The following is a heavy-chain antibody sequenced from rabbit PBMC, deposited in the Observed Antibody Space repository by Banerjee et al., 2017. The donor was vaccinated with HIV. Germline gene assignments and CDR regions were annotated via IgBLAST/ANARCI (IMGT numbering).Heavy chain of an antibody. CDR1: GFSFSSSYW. D-gene: IGHD6-1*01. J-gene: IGHJ4*01. Sequence: QEQLEESGGDLVKPGASLTLTCTASGFSFSSSYWICWVRQAPGKGLEWIACIYAGSSGNTYYASWAKGRFTISKASSTTVTLQMTSLTAADTATYFCARVFGTYGYAGYTYGHFNLWGPGTLVTVS. V-gene: IGHV1S45*01. CDR2: IYAGSSGNT. CDR3: ARVFGTYGYAGYTYGHFNL.